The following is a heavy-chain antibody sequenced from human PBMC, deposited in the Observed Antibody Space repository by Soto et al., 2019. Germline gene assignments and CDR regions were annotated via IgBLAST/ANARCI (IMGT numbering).Heavy chain of an antibody. D-gene: IGHD2-15*01. CDR1: GGTFSSYA. Sequence: HVQLVQSGAEVRKPGSSVKVSCKASGGTFSSYAISWVRQAPGQGLEWMGGIIPTFGTANYAQKFQGRVTITADDSTSTACTELSSLRSEDTAVYYCAVPFAADWYCDLWCRGTMVTVSS. CDR3: AVPFAADWYCDL. J-gene: IGHJ2*01. V-gene: IGHV1-69*12. CDR2: IIPTFGTA.